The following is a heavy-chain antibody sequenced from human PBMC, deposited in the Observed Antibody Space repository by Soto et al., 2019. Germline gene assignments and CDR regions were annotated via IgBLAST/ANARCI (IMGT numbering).Heavy chain of an antibody. J-gene: IGHJ6*03. V-gene: IGHV4-59*01. CDR3: ARGGLHRYYMDV. CDR2: IYYSGST. D-gene: IGHD4-4*01. Sequence: SDTLSLTCTVSGGSISSYYWSWIRQPPGKGLEWIGYIYYSGSTNYNPSLKSRVTISVDTSKNQFSLKLSSVTAADTAVYYCARGGLHRYYMDVWGKGTTVTVSS. CDR1: GGSISSYY.